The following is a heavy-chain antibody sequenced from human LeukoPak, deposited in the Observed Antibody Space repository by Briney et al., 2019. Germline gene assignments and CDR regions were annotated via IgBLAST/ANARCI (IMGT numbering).Heavy chain of an antibody. CDR2: INPNSGGT. V-gene: IGHV1-2*02. CDR3: ARFGYYDSSGYSD. J-gene: IGHJ4*02. Sequence: GASVKVSCKASGYTFTGYYMHWVRQAPGQGLEWMGWINPNSGGTNYAQKFQGRVTMTRDTSISTAYMELSRLRSDDTAVYYCARFGYYDSSGYSDWGQGTLVTVSS. D-gene: IGHD3-22*01. CDR1: GYTFTGYY.